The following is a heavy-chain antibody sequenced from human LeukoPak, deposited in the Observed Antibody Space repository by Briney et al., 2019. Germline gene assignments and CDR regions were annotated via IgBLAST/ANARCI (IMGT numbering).Heavy chain of an antibody. CDR2: ISGSGGST. J-gene: IGHJ4*02. V-gene: IGHV3-23*01. CDR3: AKARWFGELLNSVIDY. D-gene: IGHD3-10*01. CDR1: GFTFSSYA. Sequence: PGGSLRLSCAASGFTFSSYAMSWVRQAPGKGLEWVSAISGSGGSTYYADSVKGRFTISRDNSKNTLYLQMNSLRAEDTAVYYCAKARWFGELLNSVIDYWGQGTLVTVSS.